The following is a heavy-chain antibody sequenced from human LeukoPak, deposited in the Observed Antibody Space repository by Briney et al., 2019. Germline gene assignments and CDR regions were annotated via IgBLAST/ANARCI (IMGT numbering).Heavy chain of an antibody. D-gene: IGHD3-3*01. Sequence: SETLSLTCTVSGGSISSYYWSWIRQPAGKGLEWIGRIYTSGSTNYNPSLKSRVTISVDKSKNQFSLKLSSVTAADTAVYYCARGLDYDFWSGSLGYYYYMDVWGKGTTVTVPS. CDR3: ARGLDYDFWSGSLGYYYYMDV. CDR1: GGSISSYY. CDR2: IYTSGST. V-gene: IGHV4-4*07. J-gene: IGHJ6*03.